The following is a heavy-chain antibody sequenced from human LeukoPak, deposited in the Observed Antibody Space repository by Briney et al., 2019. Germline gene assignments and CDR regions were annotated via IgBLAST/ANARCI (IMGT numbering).Heavy chain of an antibody. V-gene: IGHV4-34*01. Sequence: KASETLSLTCAVYGGSFSGYYWSWIHQPPGKGLEWIGEINHSGSTNYNPSLKSRVTISVDTSKNQFSLKLSSVTAADTAVYYCARVPVLRFLEWLPLDAFDIWGQGTMVTVSS. CDR1: GGSFSGYY. D-gene: IGHD3-3*01. CDR2: INHSGST. CDR3: ARVPVLRFLEWLPLDAFDI. J-gene: IGHJ3*02.